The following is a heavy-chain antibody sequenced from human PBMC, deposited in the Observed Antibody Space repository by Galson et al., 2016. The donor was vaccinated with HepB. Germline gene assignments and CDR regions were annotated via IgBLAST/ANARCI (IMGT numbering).Heavy chain of an antibody. J-gene: IGHJ4*02. V-gene: IGHV3-23*01. CDR2: ISGGGTKK. Sequence: SLRLSCAASGFTFSDYAMNWVRQAPGKGLEWVADISGGGTKKNYVDSVKGRFTVSRDNSKNKLYLEMNSLRAEETSIYYCAKERRAISAIGYFDDWGQGTLVSFSS. CDR1: GFTFSDYA. CDR3: AKERRAISAIGYFDD. D-gene: IGHD3-3*01.